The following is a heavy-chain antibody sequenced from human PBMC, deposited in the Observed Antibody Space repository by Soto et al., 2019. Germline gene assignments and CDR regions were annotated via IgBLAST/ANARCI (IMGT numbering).Heavy chain of an antibody. CDR3: ARTGYSSCWYFDY. CDR1: GYSFTSYW. D-gene: IGHD6-13*01. V-gene: IGHV5-51*01. CDR2: IYPGDTDT. Sequence: GESLKISCKGSGYSFTSYWIGWVRQMPGKGLEWMGIIYPGDTDTRYSPSFQGQVAISADKSTSTAYLQWSSLKASDTAMYYCARTGYSSCWYFDYWGQGTLVTVSS. J-gene: IGHJ4*02.